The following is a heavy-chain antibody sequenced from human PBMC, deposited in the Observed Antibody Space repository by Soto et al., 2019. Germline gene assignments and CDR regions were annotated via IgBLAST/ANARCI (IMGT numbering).Heavy chain of an antibody. J-gene: IGHJ4*02. CDR1: GGSISSYY. CDR3: ARGEDXAMVMFDY. D-gene: IGHD5-18*01. Sequence: SETLSLTCTVSGGSISSYYWSWIRQPPGKGLEWIGYIYYSGSTNYNPSLKSRVTISVDTSKNQFSLKLSSVTAADTAVYYCARGEDXAMVMFDYWGQGTLVTVSS. CDR2: IYYSGST. V-gene: IGHV4-59*01.